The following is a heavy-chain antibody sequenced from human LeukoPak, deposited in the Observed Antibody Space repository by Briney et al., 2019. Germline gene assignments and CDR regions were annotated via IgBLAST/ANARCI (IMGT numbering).Heavy chain of an antibody. CDR2: INSNSGGT. V-gene: IGHV1-2*02. D-gene: IGHD2-15*01. CDR1: GYTXTGYY. J-gene: IGHJ5*02. CDR3: GSGRFDP. Sequence: ASVKVSCKASGYTXTGYYMHGVRQAPGQGLEWMGWINSNSGGTNYAQKFRGRVTMTRDTSSSKAYMERSRLRAEDTAVCYCGSGRFDPWGQGTLVAVSS.